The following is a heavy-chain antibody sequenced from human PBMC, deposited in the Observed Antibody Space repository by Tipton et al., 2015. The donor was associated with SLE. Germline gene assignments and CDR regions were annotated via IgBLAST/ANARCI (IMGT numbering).Heavy chain of an antibody. D-gene: IGHD3-9*01. V-gene: IGHV4-34*01. Sequence: LRLSCAVYGGSFSGYYWSWIRQPPGKGLEWIGSIYYSGSTYYNPSLKSRVTISVDTSKNQFSLKLSSVTAADTAVYYCFLRYFDWLFSDAFDIWGQGTMVTVSS. CDR1: GGSFSGYY. J-gene: IGHJ3*02. CDR3: FLRYFDWLFSDAFDI. CDR2: IYYSGST.